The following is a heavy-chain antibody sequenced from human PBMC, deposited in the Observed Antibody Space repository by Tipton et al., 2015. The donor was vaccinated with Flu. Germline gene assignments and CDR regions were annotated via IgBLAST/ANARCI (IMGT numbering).Heavy chain of an antibody. Sequence: TLSLTCTVSGYSVTDGYYWGWVRQTPGMGLEWIGSVYHTGLTYFNPSFKTRVILSVDTSNNQFSLHLNSVTAADTAVYYCAIDLYGSGNGRFWGQGTLVTVAS. CDR1: GYSVTDGYY. CDR2: VYHTGLT. V-gene: IGHV4-38-2*02. CDR3: AIDLYGSGNGRF. J-gene: IGHJ4*02. D-gene: IGHD3-10*01.